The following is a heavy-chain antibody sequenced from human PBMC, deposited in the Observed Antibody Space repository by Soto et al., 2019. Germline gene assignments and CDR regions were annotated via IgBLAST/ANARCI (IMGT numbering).Heavy chain of an antibody. Sequence: EVQLVESGGGLVQPGGSLRLSCAASGFTFSSYDMHWVRQATGKGLEWVSAIGTAGDTYYPGSVKGRFTISRENAKNSLYLQRNSLRAEDTAVYYCARAGRDGYNHFDYWGQGTLVTVSS. D-gene: IGHD5-12*01. CDR1: GFTFSSYD. CDR3: ARAGRDGYNHFDY. CDR2: IGTAGDT. J-gene: IGHJ4*02. V-gene: IGHV3-13*01.